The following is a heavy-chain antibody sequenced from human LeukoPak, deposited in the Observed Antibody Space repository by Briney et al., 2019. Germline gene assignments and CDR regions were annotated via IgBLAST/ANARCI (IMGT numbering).Heavy chain of an antibody. CDR3: AREGVNYDILTGYYGGRLAFDI. CDR1: GGSISSSNW. D-gene: IGHD3-9*01. V-gene: IGHV4-4*02. Sequence: PSGTLSLTCAVSGGSISSSNWWSWVRQPPGKGLEWIGYIYYSGSTYYNPSLKSRVTISVDTSKNQFSLKLSSVTAADTAVYYCAREGVNYDILTGYYGGRLAFDIWGQGTVVTVSS. J-gene: IGHJ3*02. CDR2: IYYSGST.